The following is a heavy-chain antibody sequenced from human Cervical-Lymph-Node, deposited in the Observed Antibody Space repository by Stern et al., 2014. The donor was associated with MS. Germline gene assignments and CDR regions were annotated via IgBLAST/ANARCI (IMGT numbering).Heavy chain of an antibody. CDR1: GFTFSSYS. V-gene: IGHV3-21*01. J-gene: IGHJ4*02. Sequence: EVNLVESGGGLVKPGGSLRLSCAASGFTFSSYSMNWVRQAPGKGLEWVASISSGGSYIYYADSLKGRFTISSDNAKNYLYMPMDSLRAEDTAVYYCARGRGGNYRYYFDYWGQGTLVTVSS. D-gene: IGHD4-23*01. CDR2: ISSGGSYI. CDR3: ARGRGGNYRYYFDY.